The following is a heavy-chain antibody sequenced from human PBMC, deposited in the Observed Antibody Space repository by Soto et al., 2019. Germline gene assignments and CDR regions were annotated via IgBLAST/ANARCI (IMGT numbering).Heavy chain of an antibody. CDR1: GYTFTCYD. J-gene: IGHJ6*02. D-gene: IGHD3-3*01. V-gene: IGHV1-8*01. CDR2: MNPNSGNT. CDR3: ARRYDFWMGDYYYGMDV. Sequence: ASVKVSCKASGYTFTCYDIYWVRQATGQGLEWMGWMNPNSGNTGYAQKFQGRVTMTRNTSISTAYMELSSLRSEDTAVYYCARRYDFWMGDYYYGMDVSGQGTTVTVSS.